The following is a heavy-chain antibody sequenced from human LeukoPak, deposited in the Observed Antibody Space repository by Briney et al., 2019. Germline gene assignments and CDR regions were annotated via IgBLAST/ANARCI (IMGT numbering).Heavy chain of an antibody. CDR1: GGPISSYY. CDR3: ARRLVGATHFDY. CDR2: IYTSGST. V-gene: IGHV4-4*07. Sequence: SETLSLTCTVSGGPISSYYWNWIRQPAGKGLEWIGRIYTSGSTNYNPSLKSRVTMSVDTSKNQFSLKLSSVTAADTAVYYCARRLVGATHFDYWGQGTLVTVSS. J-gene: IGHJ4*02. D-gene: IGHD3-10*01.